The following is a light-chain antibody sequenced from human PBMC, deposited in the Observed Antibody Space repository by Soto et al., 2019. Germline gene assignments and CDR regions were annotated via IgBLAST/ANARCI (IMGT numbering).Light chain of an antibody. V-gene: IGKV1-5*03. J-gene: IGKJ1*01. CDR2: KAS. CDR1: QSISSW. CDR3: QQYNSYST. Sequence: DIQMTQSPSTLSASVGDRVSITCRVSQSISSWLAWYQQKPGKAPKLLIYKASSLESGVPPRFSGSGSGTEFTLTISSRQPDDFVTYYCQQYNSYSTFGQGTKVEIK.